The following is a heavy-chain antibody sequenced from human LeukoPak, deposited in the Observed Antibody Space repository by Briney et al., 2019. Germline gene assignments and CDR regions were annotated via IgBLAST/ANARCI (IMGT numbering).Heavy chain of an antibody. CDR3: ARHRPYYDYVWGSPSYYYYYYMDV. Sequence: GGSLRLSCAASGFTFSSYWMSWVRQAPGKGLEWVANIKKDGSEKYYVDSVKGRFTISRDNAKNSLYLQMNSLRAEDTAVYYCARHRPYYDYVWGSPSYYYYYYMDVWGKGTTVTISS. CDR1: GFTFSSYW. CDR2: IKKDGSEK. D-gene: IGHD3-16*01. V-gene: IGHV3-7*01. J-gene: IGHJ6*03.